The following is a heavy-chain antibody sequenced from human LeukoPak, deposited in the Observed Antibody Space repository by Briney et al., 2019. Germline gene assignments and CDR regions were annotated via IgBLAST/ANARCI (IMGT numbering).Heavy chain of an antibody. Sequence: PGRSLRLSCAASGFTFRTYDMHWVRQAPGKGLEWVALISYAGNDKYYADSVKGRFTVSRDNPKNTLYLQMNSLRADDTAVYYCAKDTLGAIHYGGQGTLVTVSS. V-gene: IGHV3-30*18. CDR1: GFTFRTYD. J-gene: IGHJ4*02. CDR2: ISYAGNDK. CDR3: AKDTLGAIHY. D-gene: IGHD2-21*01.